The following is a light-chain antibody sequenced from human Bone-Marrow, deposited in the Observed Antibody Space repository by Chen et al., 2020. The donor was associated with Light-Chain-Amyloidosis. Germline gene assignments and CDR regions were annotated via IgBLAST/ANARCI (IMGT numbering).Light chain of an antibody. CDR3: TSAESGGAYAVI. J-gene: IGLJ2*01. CDR2: RDT. CDR1: DLPTKY. Sequence: SYELTQPPSVSVSPGQTARITCSGDDLPTKYAYWYQQKPGQAPVLGIHRDTERPSGISERFSGVRSGAPATLTISGVQAGDLAVYPCTSAESGGAYAVIFGGGTKLTVL. V-gene: IGLV3-25*03.